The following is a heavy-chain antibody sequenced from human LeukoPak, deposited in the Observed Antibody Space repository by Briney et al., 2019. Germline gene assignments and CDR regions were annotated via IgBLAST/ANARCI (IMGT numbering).Heavy chain of an antibody. V-gene: IGHV3-23*01. CDR3: AKYAGYCTNGVCYTYYFDY. Sequence: GGSLRLSCAASGFTFSSYAMSWVRQAPGKGLEWVSAISGSGGSTYYADSVKGRFTISRDNSKNTLYLQMNSLRAEDTAVYYCAKYAGYCTNGVCYTYYFDYWGQETLVTVSS. J-gene: IGHJ4*02. D-gene: IGHD2-8*01. CDR2: ISGSGGST. CDR1: GFTFSSYA.